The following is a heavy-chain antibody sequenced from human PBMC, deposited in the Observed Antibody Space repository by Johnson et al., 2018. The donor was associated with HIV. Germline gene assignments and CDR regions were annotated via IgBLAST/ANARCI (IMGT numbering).Heavy chain of an antibody. V-gene: IGHV3-23*04. J-gene: IGHJ3*02. CDR1: GFIFSSYA. CDR2: MSGSGGST. Sequence: VQLVESGGGVVQPGRSLRLSCAASGFIFSSYAMNWVRQAPGKGLEWVSTMSGSGGSTFYTDSVKGRFSVSRDNFKNTLYLQMNSLRAEDTAGYYCARGLGEGLVIPGPDGYDIWGQGTMVTVSS. CDR3: ARGLGEGLVIPGPDGYDI. D-gene: IGHD6-19*01.